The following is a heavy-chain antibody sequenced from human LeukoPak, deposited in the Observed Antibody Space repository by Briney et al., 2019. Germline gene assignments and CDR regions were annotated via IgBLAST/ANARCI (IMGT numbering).Heavy chain of an antibody. CDR2: ISYDGSNK. Sequence: PGGSLRLSCAASGFTFSSYAMSWVRQAPGKGLEWVAVISYDGSNKYYADSVKGRFTISRDNAKNSLYLQMNSLRAEDTAVYYCARSSIAARPGDYYMDVWGKGTTVTVSS. CDR3: ARSSIAARPGDYYMDV. V-gene: IGHV3-30-3*01. J-gene: IGHJ6*03. D-gene: IGHD6-6*01. CDR1: GFTFSSYA.